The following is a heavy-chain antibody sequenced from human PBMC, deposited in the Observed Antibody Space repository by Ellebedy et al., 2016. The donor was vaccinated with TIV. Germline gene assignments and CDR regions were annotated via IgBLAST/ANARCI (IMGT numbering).Heavy chain of an antibody. CDR2: LYSGGSR. CDR3: VRVHAVNEAFHNDAFDV. J-gene: IGHJ3*01. V-gene: IGHV3-53*01. D-gene: IGHD2-8*01. CDR1: GFIVSDNFNY. Sequence: PGGSLRLSCAVSGFIVSDNFNYFSWVRQAPGKGLEWVSLLYSGGSRHYAASVKGRFTISRDSVNNMVFLQMNSLRAEDTALYYCVRVHAVNEAFHNDAFDVWGQGTMVTVSS.